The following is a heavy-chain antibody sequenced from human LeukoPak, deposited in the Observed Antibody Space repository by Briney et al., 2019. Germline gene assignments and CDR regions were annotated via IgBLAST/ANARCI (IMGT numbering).Heavy chain of an antibody. CDR1: GFTFSSYS. Sequence: GGSLRLSCAASGFTFSSYSMNWVRQAPGMGLEWVSSISSSSSYIYYADSVKGRFTISRDNAKNSLYLQMNSLRAEDTAVHYCARGGAVVAKDVDAFDIWGQGTMVTVSS. CDR2: ISSSSSYI. V-gene: IGHV3-21*01. CDR3: ARGGAVVAKDVDAFDI. J-gene: IGHJ3*02. D-gene: IGHD3-22*01.